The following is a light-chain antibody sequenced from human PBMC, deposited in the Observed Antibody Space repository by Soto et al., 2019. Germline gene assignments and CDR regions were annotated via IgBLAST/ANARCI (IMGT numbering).Light chain of an antibody. V-gene: IGKV3-15*01. CDR1: RNINRK. Sequence: EIVMTQSPATLSVSPGERATLSCRASRNINRKLAWYQQKPGQAPRLLISGASTSATGIPARFSGSGSGTEFTLTFSSLQSEDFAVYFCQQYYDYPPLIFGGGTQLEIK. CDR2: GAS. J-gene: IGKJ4*01. CDR3: QQYYDYPPLI.